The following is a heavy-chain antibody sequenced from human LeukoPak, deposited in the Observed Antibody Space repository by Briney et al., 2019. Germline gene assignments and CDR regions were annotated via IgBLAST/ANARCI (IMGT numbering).Heavy chain of an antibody. J-gene: IGHJ4*02. CDR1: GFIFSNYE. CDR3: ARARIAAPLLDY. D-gene: IGHD6-13*01. CDR2: ISDHGKSR. V-gene: IGHV3-48*03. Sequence: GGSLRLSCVASGFIFSNYEMNWVRQTPGKGLEWVSYISDHGKSRNYVDSVKGRFTISRDNAKNSLYLQMNSLRVEDTAIYFCARARIAAPLLDYWGQGTLVTVSS.